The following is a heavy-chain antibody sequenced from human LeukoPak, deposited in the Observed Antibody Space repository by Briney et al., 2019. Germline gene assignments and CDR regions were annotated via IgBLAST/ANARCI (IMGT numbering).Heavy chain of an antibody. Sequence: GGSLRLSCAASGFTFSSYAMSWVRQAPGKGLEWVSAISGSGGSTYYADSVKGRFTISRDNSKNMLYLQMNSLRAEDTAVYYCAKSPMIVVGYFDYWGQGTLVTVSS. CDR2: ISGSGGST. J-gene: IGHJ4*02. D-gene: IGHD3-22*01. CDR3: AKSPMIVVGYFDY. V-gene: IGHV3-23*01. CDR1: GFTFSSYA.